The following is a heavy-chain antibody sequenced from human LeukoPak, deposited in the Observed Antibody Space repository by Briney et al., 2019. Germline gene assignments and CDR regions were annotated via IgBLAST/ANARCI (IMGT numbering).Heavy chain of an antibody. CDR1: EFTFNTYG. CDR3: ARGGDYDILTGYSDFDY. J-gene: IGHJ4*02. Sequence: GGSLRLSCAASEFTFNTYGMHWVRQAPGKGLEWVAVMSYDGSDKVYADSVKGRFTISRDNSKNTLYLQMNSLRAEDTAVYYCARGGDYDILTGYSDFDYWGQGTLVTVSS. D-gene: IGHD3-9*01. CDR2: MSYDGSDK. V-gene: IGHV3-30*03.